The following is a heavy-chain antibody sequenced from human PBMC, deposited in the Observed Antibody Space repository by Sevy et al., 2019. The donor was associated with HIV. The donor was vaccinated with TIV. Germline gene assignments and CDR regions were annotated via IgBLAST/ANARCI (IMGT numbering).Heavy chain of an antibody. Sequence: GGSLRLSCTVSGFVFADHAMSWFRQAPGKGLEWVGFIRSKTYDGSPEYAGFVKGRFTISRDDSKTTAYLHIKSLNTGDKAVYDCASRSYSYFYFFDYWGQGALVTVSS. CDR1: GFVFADHA. D-gene: IGHD3-16*01. J-gene: IGHJ4*02. V-gene: IGHV3-49*03. CDR3: ASRSYSYFYFFDY. CDR2: IRSKTYDGSP.